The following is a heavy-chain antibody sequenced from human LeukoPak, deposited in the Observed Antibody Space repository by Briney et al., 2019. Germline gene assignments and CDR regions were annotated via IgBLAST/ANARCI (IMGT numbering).Heavy chain of an antibody. CDR2: IYYSGST. CDR3: ARASSSGYYYYFFDY. CDR1: GGSISSSSYY. V-gene: IGHV4-39*01. J-gene: IGHJ4*02. D-gene: IGHD3-22*01. Sequence: PSETLSLTCTVSGGSISSSSYYWGWIRQPPGKGLEWIGSIYYSGSTYYNPSLKSRVTISVDTSKNQFSLKLSSVTAADTAVYYCARASSSGYYYYFFDYWGQGTLVTVSS.